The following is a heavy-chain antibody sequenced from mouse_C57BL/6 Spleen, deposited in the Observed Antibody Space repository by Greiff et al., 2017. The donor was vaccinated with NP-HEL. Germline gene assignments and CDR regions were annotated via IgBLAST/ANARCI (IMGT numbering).Heavy chain of an antibody. CDR1: GYTFTSYW. Sequence: VQLQQPGAELVRPGSSVKLSCKASGYTFTSYWMHWVKQRPIQGLEWIGNIDPSDSETHYNQKFKDKATLTVDKSSSTAYMQLSSLTSEDSAVYYCARGYYYGSHYYAMDYWGQGTSVTVSS. CDR3: ARGYYYGSHYYAMDY. D-gene: IGHD1-1*01. J-gene: IGHJ4*01. V-gene: IGHV1-52*01. CDR2: IDPSDSET.